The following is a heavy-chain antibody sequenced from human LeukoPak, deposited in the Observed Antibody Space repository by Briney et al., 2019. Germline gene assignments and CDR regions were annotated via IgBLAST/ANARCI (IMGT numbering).Heavy chain of an antibody. CDR3: AHRDDFNGSGSYYFDY. CDR2: IYWDDDK. Sequence: SGPTLVKPTQTLTLTCTFSGFSLSTSGVGVGWIRQPPGKALEWPALIYWDDDKRYSPSLKSRLTITKDTSKNQVVLTMTNMDPVDTATYYCAHRDDFNGSGSYYFDYWGQGTLVTVSS. CDR1: GFSLSTSGVG. D-gene: IGHD3-10*01. V-gene: IGHV2-5*02. J-gene: IGHJ4*02.